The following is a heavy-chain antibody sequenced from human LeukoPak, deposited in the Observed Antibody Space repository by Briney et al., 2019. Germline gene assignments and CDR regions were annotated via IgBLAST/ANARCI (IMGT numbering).Heavy chain of an antibody. V-gene: IGHV3-64D*06. CDR1: GFILRGHA. Sequence: GGSLRLSCSASGFILRGHAMHWVRQAPGKGLEYVSRISDNGGSTYYADSVKGRFTISRDNSKNTLYLQMSSLRAEDTAVYYCARDGFSSGYPYDAFDIWGQGTMVTVSS. D-gene: IGHD3-22*01. J-gene: IGHJ3*02. CDR3: ARDGFSSGYPYDAFDI. CDR2: ISDNGGST.